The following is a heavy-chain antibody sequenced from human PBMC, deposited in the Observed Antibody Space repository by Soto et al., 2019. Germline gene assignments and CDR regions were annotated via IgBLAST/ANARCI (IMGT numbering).Heavy chain of an antibody. CDR3: ASTAVTTRGGYNHWFDP. Sequence: QVQLQESGPGLVKPSETLSLTCTVSGGSVSSGSYYWSWIRQPPGKGLEWIGYIYYSGSTNYNPPLKSPVTISVDTSKNQFSLKLSSVTAADTAVYYCASTAVTTRGGYNHWFDPWGQGTLVTVSS. D-gene: IGHD1-1*01. CDR1: GGSVSSGSYY. CDR2: IYYSGST. J-gene: IGHJ5*02. V-gene: IGHV4-61*01.